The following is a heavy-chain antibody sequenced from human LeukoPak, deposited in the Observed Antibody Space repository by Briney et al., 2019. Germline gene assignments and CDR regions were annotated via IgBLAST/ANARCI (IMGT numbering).Heavy chain of an antibody. CDR1: GFTFSSYS. D-gene: IGHD1-26*01. CDR3: ARDRRSGSYKHYYGMDV. Sequence: PGGSLRLSCAASGFTFSSYSMNWVRQAPGKGLEWVSSISSSSSYIYYADSVKGRFTISRDNAKNSLYLQMNSLRAEDTAVYYCARDRRSGSYKHYYGMDVWGQGTTVTVSS. J-gene: IGHJ6*02. V-gene: IGHV3-21*01. CDR2: ISSSSSYI.